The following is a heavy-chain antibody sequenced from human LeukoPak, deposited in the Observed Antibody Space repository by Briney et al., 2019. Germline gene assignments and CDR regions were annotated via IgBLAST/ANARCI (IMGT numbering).Heavy chain of an antibody. V-gene: IGHV4-31*03. D-gene: IGHD3-10*01. CDR2: IYYSGST. CDR1: GGSISSGDYY. J-gene: IGHJ4*02. CDR3: ARGSGGANYFDY. Sequence: PSQTLSLTCTVSGGSISSGDYYWSWIRQHPGKGLEWIGYIYYSGSTYYTPSLKSRVTISVDTSKNQFSLKLSSVTAADTAVFYCARGSGGANYFDYWGQGALVTVSS.